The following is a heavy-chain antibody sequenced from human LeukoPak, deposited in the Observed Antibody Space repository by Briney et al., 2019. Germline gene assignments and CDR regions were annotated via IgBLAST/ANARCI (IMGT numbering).Heavy chain of an antibody. Sequence: ASVKVSCKGSGYTFTSYDINWVRQATGQGLEWMGWMNPNSGNTGYAQKFQGRVTMTRNTSISTAYMELSSLRSEDTAVYYCARVGGTGKSRWFDPWGQGTLVTVSS. CDR3: ARVGGTGKSRWFDP. D-gene: IGHD1-1*01. V-gene: IGHV1-8*01. J-gene: IGHJ5*02. CDR2: MNPNSGNT. CDR1: GYTFTSYD.